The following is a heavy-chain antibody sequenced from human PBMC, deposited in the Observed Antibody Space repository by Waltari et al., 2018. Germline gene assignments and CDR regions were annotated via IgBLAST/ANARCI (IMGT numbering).Heavy chain of an antibody. CDR3: ARDLGSDYGNRDY. V-gene: IGHV1-2*06. CDR1: GYTFTGYN. J-gene: IGHJ4*02. Sequence: QVHLVQCVAEVKKPGTSAKVSCKASGYTFTGYNIQGVRRDPGQGLEWIGRIKPNSGDTNYAQKFQGRVTLTRDTSINTAYMELSSLKSDDTAVYYCARDLGSDYGNRDYWGQGTLVTVPS. CDR2: IKPNSGDT. D-gene: IGHD4-17*01.